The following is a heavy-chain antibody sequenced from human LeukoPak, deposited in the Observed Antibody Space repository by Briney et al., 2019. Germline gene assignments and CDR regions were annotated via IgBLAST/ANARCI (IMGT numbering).Heavy chain of an antibody. CDR1: GFTFSSYG. V-gene: IGHV3-33*01. D-gene: IGHD2-15*01. CDR2: IWYDGSNK. J-gene: IGHJ3*01. CDR3: TRESALLGVAFDL. Sequence: PGRSLRLSCAASGFTFSSYGMHWVRQAPGKGLEWVAVIWYDGSNKYYADSVKGRFTISRDNSKSTLFLQMNSLRAEDTAVYFCTRESALLGVAFDLWGQGTVVTVSS.